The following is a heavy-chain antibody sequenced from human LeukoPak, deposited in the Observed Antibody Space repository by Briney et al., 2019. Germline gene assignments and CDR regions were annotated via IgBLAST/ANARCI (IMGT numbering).Heavy chain of an antibody. V-gene: IGHV4-59*01. Sequence: SETLSLTCSVSGGSISSYYWSWIRQPPGKGLEWIGYIYYSGSTNYNPSLKSRVTISVDTSKNQFSLKLSSVTAADTAVYYCARGWLHFYYFDYWGQGTLVTVSS. CDR1: GGSISSYY. CDR2: IYYSGST. J-gene: IGHJ4*02. D-gene: IGHD5-24*01. CDR3: ARGWLHFYYFDY.